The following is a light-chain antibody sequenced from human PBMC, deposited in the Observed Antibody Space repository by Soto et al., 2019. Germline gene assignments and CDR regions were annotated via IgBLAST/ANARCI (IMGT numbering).Light chain of an antibody. J-gene: IGKJ2*01. V-gene: IGKV2-28*01. CDR3: MQALQTPYT. Sequence: DIVMTQSPLSLPVTPGEPATVSCRSSQSLLHSNGYNYLDWYLQKPGLSPQLLISLGSNRASGVPDGFSGSGSGTDFTLKISRVEAEDVGVYYCMQALQTPYTFGQGTK. CDR2: LGS. CDR1: QSLLHSNGYNY.